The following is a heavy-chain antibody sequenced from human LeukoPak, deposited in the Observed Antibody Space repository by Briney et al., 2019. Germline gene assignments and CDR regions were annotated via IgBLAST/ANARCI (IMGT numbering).Heavy chain of an antibody. V-gene: IGHV3-7*01. D-gene: IGHD3-10*01. Sequence: GGSLRLSCAASGFTFSRFWMNWVRQAPGKGLEWVANIKGDGTEKYYVDSVKCRFSISRDNAKNSLYLQMDSLRAEDTAVYYCAKEGAYPIITYDSWGQGALVTVSS. CDR2: IKGDGTEK. CDR1: GFTFSRFW. CDR3: AKEGAYPIITYDS. J-gene: IGHJ5*01.